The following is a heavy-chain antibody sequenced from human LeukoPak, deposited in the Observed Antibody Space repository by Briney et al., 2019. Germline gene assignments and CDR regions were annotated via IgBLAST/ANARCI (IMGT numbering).Heavy chain of an antibody. CDR2: ISSSSSTI. CDR3: ARDWKEDIVVRDAFDI. Sequence: PGGSLRLSCAASGFTFSSYSTNWVRQAPGKGLEWVSYISSSSSTIYYADSVKGRFTISRDNAKNSLYLQMNSLRAEDAAVYYCARDWKEDIVVRDAFDIWGQGTMVTVSS. J-gene: IGHJ3*02. D-gene: IGHD2-15*01. CDR1: GFTFSSYS. V-gene: IGHV3-48*01.